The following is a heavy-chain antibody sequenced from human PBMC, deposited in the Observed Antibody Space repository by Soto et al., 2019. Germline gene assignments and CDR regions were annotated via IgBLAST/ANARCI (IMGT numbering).Heavy chain of an antibody. CDR1: GYTLTELS. CDR2: FDPEDGET. J-gene: IGHJ4*02. CDR3: ATDVCGGDCYSHFDY. V-gene: IGHV1-24*01. Sequence: ASVKVSCKVSGYTLTELSMHWVRQAPGKGLDWMGGFDPEDGETIYAQKFQGRVTMTEDTSTDTAYMELSSLRSEDTAVYYCATDVCGGDCYSHFDYWGQGTLVTVSS. D-gene: IGHD2-21*02.